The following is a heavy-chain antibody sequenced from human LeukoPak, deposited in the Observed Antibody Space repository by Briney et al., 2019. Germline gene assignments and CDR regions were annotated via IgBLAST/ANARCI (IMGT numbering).Heavy chain of an antibody. Sequence: GGSLRLSCAASGFTFSDYYMSWIRQAPGKGLEWISYISSSDNTIYYADSVKGRFTISRDNAKNSLYLQMNSLRAEDTAVYYCARDRVYYYDSSGYFFWGQGTLVTVSS. D-gene: IGHD3-22*01. CDR3: ARDRVYYYDSSGYFF. J-gene: IGHJ4*02. CDR2: ISSSDNTI. V-gene: IGHV3-11*01. CDR1: GFTFSDYY.